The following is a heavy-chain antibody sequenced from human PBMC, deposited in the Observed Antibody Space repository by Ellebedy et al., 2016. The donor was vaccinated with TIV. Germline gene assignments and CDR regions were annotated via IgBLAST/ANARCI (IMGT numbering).Heavy chain of an antibody. CDR2: ISTYNGNT. Sequence: ASVKVSXXPSGYKFTSYGISWVRQAPGQGLEWVGWISTYNGNTHYAQKLQGRVTITADESTSTAYMELSSLRSKDTAVYYCASGDGYNSLIFDYWGQGTLVTVSS. J-gene: IGHJ4*02. D-gene: IGHD5-24*01. V-gene: IGHV1-18*01. CDR3: ASGDGYNSLIFDY. CDR1: GYKFTSYG.